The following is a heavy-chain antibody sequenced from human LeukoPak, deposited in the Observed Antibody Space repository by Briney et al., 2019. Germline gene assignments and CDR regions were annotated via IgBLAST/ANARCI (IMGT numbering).Heavy chain of an antibody. V-gene: IGHV6-1*01. CDR2: TCYRSKWYN. CDR1: GDSVSSNSAA. CDR3: ARDADIVVVPAAIDY. J-gene: IGHJ4*02. D-gene: IGHD2-2*01. Sequence: SQTLSLTCAISGDSVSSNSAAWNWIRQSPSRGLEWLGRTCYRSKWYNDYALSVKSRITINPDTSKNQFSLQLNSVTPEDTALYYCARDADIVVVPAAIDYWGQGTLVTVSS.